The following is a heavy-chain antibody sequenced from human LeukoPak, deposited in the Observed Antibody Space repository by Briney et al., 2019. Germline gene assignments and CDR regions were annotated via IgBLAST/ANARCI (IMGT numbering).Heavy chain of an antibody. CDR2: IYSTGST. V-gene: IGHV4-4*07. CDR3: ARQIASTGTAGFDF. Sequence: SETLSLACTVSGGSISSYYWSWIRQPAGKGLEWIGRIYSTGSTNYNPSLKSRVTMSVDTSKNQFSLRLRSVTAADTAVYYCARQIASTGTAGFDFWGQGALVTVSS. J-gene: IGHJ4*02. CDR1: GGSISSYY. D-gene: IGHD6-13*01.